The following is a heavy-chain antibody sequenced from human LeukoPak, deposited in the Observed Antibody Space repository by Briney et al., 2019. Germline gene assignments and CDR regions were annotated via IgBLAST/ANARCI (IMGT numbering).Heavy chain of an antibody. D-gene: IGHD6-13*01. CDR1: GYTFTGYY. CDR2: INPNRGDS. Sequence: ASVKVSCKASGYTFTGYYMHWVRQAPGQRLEWMGWINPNRGDSNFAQKFQCRVTMDSDTSISTAYMDLISLSSKDTAVYYCAKPTIAGALTSYFDYWGQGTLVTVSS. V-gene: IGHV1-2*02. CDR3: AKPTIAGALTSYFDY. J-gene: IGHJ4*02.